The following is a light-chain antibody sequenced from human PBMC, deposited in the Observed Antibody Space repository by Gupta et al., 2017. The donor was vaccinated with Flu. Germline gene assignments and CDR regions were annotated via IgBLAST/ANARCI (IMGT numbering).Light chain of an antibody. CDR3: CSFARSSTSYV. CDR2: EGS. V-gene: IGLV2-23*01. Sequence: QSALTQPASVSGSPGQSITISCPGTSSDIGSYNLVSWYQQHPGKAPKVMIYEGSKRPSGVSNRFSGSKSGNTASLTISGLQAEDEADYYCCSFARSSTSYVFGTGTKVTVL. J-gene: IGLJ1*01. CDR1: SSDIGSYNL.